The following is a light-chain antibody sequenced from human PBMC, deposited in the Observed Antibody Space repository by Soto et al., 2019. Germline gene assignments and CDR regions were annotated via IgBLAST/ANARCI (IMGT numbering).Light chain of an antibody. Sequence: QSALTQPASVSGSPGQPITISCTGTNSDVGNYNLVSWYRQDSGEAPKVMIYEVTKRASGVSGRFSGSKSDNTASLTISGLQADDEADYYCCSYAGTSTYVFGTGTKLTVL. V-gene: IGLV2-23*02. CDR3: CSYAGTSTYV. CDR2: EVT. CDR1: NSDVGNYNL. J-gene: IGLJ1*01.